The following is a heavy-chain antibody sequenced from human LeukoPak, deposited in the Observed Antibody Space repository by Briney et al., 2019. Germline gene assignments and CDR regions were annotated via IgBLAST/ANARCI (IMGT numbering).Heavy chain of an antibody. D-gene: IGHD6-13*01. CDR3: ARRNYSSSWYRSTAYYYYYYMDV. J-gene: IGHJ6*03. CDR2: IYYSGST. V-gene: IGHV4-59*01. Sequence: SETLSLTCTVSGGSISSYYWSWIRQPPRKGLEWIGYIYYSGSTNYNPSLESRVTISVDTSKNQFSLKLSSVTAADTAVYYCARRNYSSSWYRSTAYYYYYYMDVWGKGTTVTISS. CDR1: GGSISSYY.